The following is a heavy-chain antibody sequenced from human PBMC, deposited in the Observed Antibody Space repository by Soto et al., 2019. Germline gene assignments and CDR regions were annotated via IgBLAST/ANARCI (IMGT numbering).Heavy chain of an antibody. D-gene: IGHD5-12*01. Sequence: GVSLSLSCAASGFTFISYSMNWVRQAPGKGLEWVSSISSSSSYIYYADSVKGRFTISRDNAKNSLYLQMNSLRAEDTAVYYCASLFGKSGGGATILYYYHGQDGCAQGTKVTVSS. V-gene: IGHV3-21*01. CDR1: GFTFISYS. CDR2: ISSSSSYI. J-gene: IGHJ6*02. CDR3: ASLFGKSGGGATILYYYHGQDG.